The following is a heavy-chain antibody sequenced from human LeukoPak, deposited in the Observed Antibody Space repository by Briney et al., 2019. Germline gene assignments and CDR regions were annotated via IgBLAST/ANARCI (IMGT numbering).Heavy chain of an antibody. CDR3: AREAAADIHYFDY. CDR1: GFTFSDYF. Sequence: PGGSLRLSCAASGFTFSDYFMSWIRQAPGKGLEWISYISSGSTYTNYADSVKGRFTISRDNAKSSLYLQINSLRAEDTAVYYCAREAAADIHYFDYWGQGTLVTVSS. CDR2: ISSGSTYT. J-gene: IGHJ4*02. V-gene: IGHV3-11*05. D-gene: IGHD6-25*01.